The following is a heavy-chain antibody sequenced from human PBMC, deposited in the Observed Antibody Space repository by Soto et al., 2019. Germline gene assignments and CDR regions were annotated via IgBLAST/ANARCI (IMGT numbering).Heavy chain of an antibody. CDR3: AKDIRTGTTTPGY. Sequence: GGSLRLSCAASGFTFSSYGMHWVRQAPGKGLEWVAVISYDGSNKYYADSVKGRFTISRDNSKNTLYLQMNSLRAEDTAVYYCAKDIRTGTTTPGYWGQGTLVTVSS. CDR2: ISYDGSNK. J-gene: IGHJ4*02. V-gene: IGHV3-30*18. CDR1: GFTFSSYG. D-gene: IGHD1-7*01.